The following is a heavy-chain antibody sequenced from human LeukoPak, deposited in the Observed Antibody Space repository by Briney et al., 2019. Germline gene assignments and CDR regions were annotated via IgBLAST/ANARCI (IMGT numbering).Heavy chain of an antibody. Sequence: GGSLRLSCAASGLTFSTYAVSWVRQAPGKGLEWVSSISGSGTSTYYADSVKGRFTISRDNSKSTLYLQMHSLRAEDTAVYYCAKAGPYGSGSHLAAFDIWGQGTMVTVPS. CDR2: ISGSGTST. V-gene: IGHV3-23*01. CDR1: GLTFSTYA. D-gene: IGHD3-10*01. J-gene: IGHJ3*02. CDR3: AKAGPYGSGSHLAAFDI.